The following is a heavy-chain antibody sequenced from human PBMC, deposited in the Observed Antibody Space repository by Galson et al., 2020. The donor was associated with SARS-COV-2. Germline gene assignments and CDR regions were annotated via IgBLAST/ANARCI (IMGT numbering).Heavy chain of an antibody. V-gene: IGHV3-33*01. Sequence: AGSLTLSCGLSFSASGIHCVRQAPAKGLEWVAVIWYGGSFIYYADSVRCRFTVSRDDSTHTVHLEMNRLRADDTAMHYCARGSGLSSPPALYYDASVYFAEYFQVWGLGTLVTVSS. J-gene: IGHJ1*01. CDR1: LSFSASG. CDR3: ARGSGLSSPPALYYDASVYFAEYFQV. D-gene: IGHD3-22*01. CDR2: IWYGGSFI.